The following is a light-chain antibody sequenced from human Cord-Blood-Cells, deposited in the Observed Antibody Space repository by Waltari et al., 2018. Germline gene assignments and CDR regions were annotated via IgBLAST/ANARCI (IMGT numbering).Light chain of an antibody. J-gene: IGLJ3*02. CDR1: SSDVGSNNL. CDR2: EGS. Sequence: QSALTQPAPVSGSPGQSITISCTGPSSDVGSNNLVSWYQQHPGKAPKLMIYEGSKRPSGVSNRFSGSKSGNTASLTISGLHAEDEADYYCCSYAGSSTWVFGGGTKLTVL. CDR3: CSYAGSSTWV. V-gene: IGLV2-23*01.